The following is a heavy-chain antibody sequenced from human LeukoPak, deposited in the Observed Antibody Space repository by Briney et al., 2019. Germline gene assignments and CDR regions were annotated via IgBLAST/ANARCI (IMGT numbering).Heavy chain of an antibody. CDR1: GGSISSSSYY. Sequence: SETLSLTCTVSGGSISSSSYYWGWIRQPPGKGLEWIGSIYYSGSTYYNPSLKSRVTISVDTSKNQFSLKLNSVTAADTAVYYCARRRYYYYMDVWGKGTTVTVSS. J-gene: IGHJ6*03. V-gene: IGHV4-39*01. CDR2: IYYSGST. CDR3: ARRRYYYYMDV.